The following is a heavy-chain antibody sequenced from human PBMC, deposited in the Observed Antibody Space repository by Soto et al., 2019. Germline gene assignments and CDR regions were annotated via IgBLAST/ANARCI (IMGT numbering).Heavy chain of an antibody. CDR3: TADHGTSWNDY. Sequence: GGSLRLSCGASGFTFSNAWMNWVRQAPGKGLEWVAHIKSTTDGGTTDYAAPVKGRFTISRDDSKNTLYLQMNSLKTADTAVYYCTADHGTSWNDYWGQGTLVTVSS. D-gene: IGHD1-1*01. CDR2: IKSTTDGGTT. CDR1: GFTFSNAW. V-gene: IGHV3-15*07. J-gene: IGHJ4*02.